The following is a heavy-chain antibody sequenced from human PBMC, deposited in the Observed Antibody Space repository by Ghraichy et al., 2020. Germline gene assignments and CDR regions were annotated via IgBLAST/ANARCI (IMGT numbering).Heavy chain of an antibody. V-gene: IGHV4-61*02. Sequence: TLSLTCTVSGGSISSGDYYLSWIRQPAGERLEWLGLISTSGSIIYNPSLKSRVTISIDTSKNQFSLKLSSVTAADTAVYYCARDLTQEPYNWFDPWGQGTLVTVSS. CDR3: ARDLTQEPYNWFDP. CDR1: GGSISSGDYY. J-gene: IGHJ5*02. D-gene: IGHD1-26*01. CDR2: ISTSGSI.